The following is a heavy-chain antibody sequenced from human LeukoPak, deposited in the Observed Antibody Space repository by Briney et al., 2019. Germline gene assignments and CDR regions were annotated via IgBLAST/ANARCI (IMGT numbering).Heavy chain of an antibody. D-gene: IGHD2/OR15-2a*01. CDR1: GGSISSYY. CDR2: ISDIGTI. J-gene: IGHJ4*02. CDR3: AGHHPRNTVDF. V-gene: IGHV4-59*08. Sequence: SETLSLTCTVSGGSISSYYWSWIRQPPGKGLEWIAYISDIGTINYNPSLKSRVTISLDTSKNQFSPKLSSVTAADTAVYYCAGHHPRNTVDFWGQGTLVTVSS.